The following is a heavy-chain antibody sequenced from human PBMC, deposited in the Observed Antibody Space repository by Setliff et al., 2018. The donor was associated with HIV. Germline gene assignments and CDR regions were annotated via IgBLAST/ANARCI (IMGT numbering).Heavy chain of an antibody. J-gene: IGHJ4*02. CDR3: ARKGNWNYPYGY. CDR2: IYTSGTT. Sequence: PSETLSLTCTVSGGSINNYYWSWIRQPPGKGLEWIGYIYTSGTTNYNPSLKSRVTISIDTSKNQFSLRLTSVTAADTAVYYCARKGNWNYPYGYWGQGTLVTVSS. D-gene: IGHD1-7*01. CDR1: GGSINNYY. V-gene: IGHV4-4*09.